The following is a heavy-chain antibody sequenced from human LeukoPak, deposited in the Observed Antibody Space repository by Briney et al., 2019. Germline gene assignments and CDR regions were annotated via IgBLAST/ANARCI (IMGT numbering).Heavy chain of an antibody. Sequence: SVKVSCKASGGTFTSYAISWVRQAPGQGLEWMGRIIPILGIANYAQKFQGRVTITADKSTSTAYMELSSLRSEDTAVYYCARGGCSSTSCSDFDYWGQGILVTVSS. V-gene: IGHV1-69*04. CDR3: ARGGCSSTSCSDFDY. J-gene: IGHJ4*02. CDR1: GGTFTSYA. CDR2: IIPILGIA. D-gene: IGHD2-2*01.